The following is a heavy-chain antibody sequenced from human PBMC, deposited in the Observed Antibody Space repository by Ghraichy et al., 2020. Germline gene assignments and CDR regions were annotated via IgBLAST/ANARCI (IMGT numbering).Heavy chain of an antibody. CDR1: GGSISSGGYY. J-gene: IGHJ4*02. Sequence: SETLSLTCTVSGGSISSGGYYWSWIRQHPGKGLEWIGYIYYSGSTYYNPSLKSRVTISVDTSKNQFSLKLSSVTAADTAVYYCARDPPDFAGAAGYLFDYWGQGTLVTVSS. CDR2: IYYSGST. V-gene: IGHV4-31*03. CDR3: ARDPPDFAGAAGYLFDY. D-gene: IGHD3-9*01.